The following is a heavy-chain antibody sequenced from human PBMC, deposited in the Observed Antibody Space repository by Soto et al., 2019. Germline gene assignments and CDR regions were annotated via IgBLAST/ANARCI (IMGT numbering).Heavy chain of an antibody. CDR2: ISSSGSTI. CDR3: ARVYCSGGSCWASQ. Sequence: GGSLRLSCAASGFTFSDYYMSWIRQAPGKGLEWVSYISSSGSTIYYADSVKGRFTISRDNAKSSLYLQMNSLRAEDTAVYYCARVYCSGGSCWASQWGQGTLVTVSS. D-gene: IGHD2-15*01. J-gene: IGHJ4*02. V-gene: IGHV3-11*01. CDR1: GFTFSDYY.